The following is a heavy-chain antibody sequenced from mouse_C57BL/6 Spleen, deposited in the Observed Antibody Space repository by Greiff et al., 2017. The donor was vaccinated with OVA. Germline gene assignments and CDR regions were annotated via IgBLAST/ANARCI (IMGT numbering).Heavy chain of an antibody. CDR2: IDPENGDT. CDR1: GFNIKDDY. CDR3: TTGGDAY. V-gene: IGHV14-4*01. Sequence: VQLQQSGAELVRPGASVKLSCTASGFNIKDDYMHWVKQRPGQGLEWIGWIDPENGDTEYASKFQGKATITADTASNTAYLQLSSLTSEDTAVYYCTTGGDAYWGQGTTLTVSS. J-gene: IGHJ2*01.